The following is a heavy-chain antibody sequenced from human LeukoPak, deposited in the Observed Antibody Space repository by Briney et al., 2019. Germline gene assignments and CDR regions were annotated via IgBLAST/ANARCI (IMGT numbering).Heavy chain of an antibody. CDR2: IIPPLRTA. CDR1: GGTYRYN. D-gene: IGHD4-23*01. Sequence: GASVKVSCKASGGTYRYNINWVRQAPGQGLEWMGGIIPPLRTANYAQQFQGRVTITTDDSTNTAYMELTGLTSGDAAVYYCATYGGHLAEYLQHWGQGTLVAVSS. V-gene: IGHV1-69*16. CDR3: ATYGGHLAEYLQH. J-gene: IGHJ1*01.